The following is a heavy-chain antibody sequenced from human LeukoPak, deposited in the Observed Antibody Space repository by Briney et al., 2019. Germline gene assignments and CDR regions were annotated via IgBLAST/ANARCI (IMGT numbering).Heavy chain of an antibody. D-gene: IGHD6-19*01. CDR2: ISPNSGGT. CDR3: ARPSDSSGWYDWFHP. CDR1: GYTFTGYY. J-gene: IGHJ5*02. Sequence: ASVKGSCEASGYTFTGYYMHWGRQAPGQGLEWMGWISPNSGGTNYAQRCQGRVTMTSDTSISTAYMELSRLRSDDTAVYYCARPSDSSGWYDWFHPWRQGTLVTVPS. V-gene: IGHV1-2*02.